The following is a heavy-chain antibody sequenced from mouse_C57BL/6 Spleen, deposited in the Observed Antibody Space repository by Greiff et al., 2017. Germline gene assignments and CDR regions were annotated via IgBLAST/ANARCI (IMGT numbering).Heavy chain of an antibody. CDR1: GYTFTSYW. CDR2: IHPNSGST. J-gene: IGHJ1*03. Sequence: VQLQQPGAELVKPGASVKLSCKASGYTFTSYWMHWVKQRPGQGLEWIGMIHPNSGSTNYTEKFKSKATLTVDKSSSTAYMQLSSLTSEDSAVYYCARAYGSSTYWYFDVWGTGTTVTVSS. CDR3: ARAYGSSTYWYFDV. V-gene: IGHV1-64*01. D-gene: IGHD1-1*01.